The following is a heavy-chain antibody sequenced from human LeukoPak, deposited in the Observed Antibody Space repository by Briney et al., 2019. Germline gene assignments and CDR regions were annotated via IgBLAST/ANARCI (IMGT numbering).Heavy chain of an antibody. CDR1: GFTFSSYS. CDR2: INQGGNDK. J-gene: IGHJ5*02. Sequence: PGGSLRLSCAASGFTFSSYSMIWVRQAPGKGLESVANINQGGNDKQYVDSMKGRFTIARDNAKNSLFLQMDGLRVEDTAVYYCVTTTRGYSRGSWGQGTLVTVSS. D-gene: IGHD3-22*01. CDR3: VTTTRGYSRGS. V-gene: IGHV3-7*01.